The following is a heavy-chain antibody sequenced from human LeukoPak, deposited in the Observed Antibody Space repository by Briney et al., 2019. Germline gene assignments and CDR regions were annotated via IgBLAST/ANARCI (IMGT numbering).Heavy chain of an antibody. D-gene: IGHD6-13*01. V-gene: IGHV4-39*07. Sequence: SETLSLTCTVSGGSISSSSYYWGWIRQPPGKGLEWIGSIYYSGSTYYNPSLKSRVTISVDTSKNQFSLKLSSVTAADTVVYFCARGGAGAAGSAFDYWGQGALVSVPS. CDR1: GGSISSSSYY. CDR2: IYYSGST. CDR3: ARGGAGAAGSAFDY. J-gene: IGHJ4*02.